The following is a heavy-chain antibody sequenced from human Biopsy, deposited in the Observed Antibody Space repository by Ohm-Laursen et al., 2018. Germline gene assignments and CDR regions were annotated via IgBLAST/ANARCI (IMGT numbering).Heavy chain of an antibody. CDR1: GFTVSSNY. D-gene: IGHD4/OR15-4a*01. J-gene: IGHJ6*02. V-gene: IGHV3-53*01. CDR3: ARRLTTSFGMDV. Sequence: SLRLSCTASGFTVSSNYMSWVRQAPGKGLEWVSFIYSGGTTYYADSVKGRFTISRDNSKNTLYLQMNSLGAEDTAVYYCARRLTTSFGMDVWGQGTTVTVSS. CDR2: IYSGGTT.